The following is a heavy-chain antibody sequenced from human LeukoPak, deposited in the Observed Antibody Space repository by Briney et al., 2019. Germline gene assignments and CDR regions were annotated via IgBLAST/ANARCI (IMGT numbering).Heavy chain of an antibody. V-gene: IGHV4-39*07. Sequence: SETLSLTCTVSGGSISSSSYYWGWIRQPPGKGLEWIGSIYYSGSTYYNPSLKSRVTISVDTSKNQFSLKLSSVTAADTAVYYCTRGDSRGYYLFDYWGQGTLVTVSS. CDR1: GGSISSSSYY. CDR2: IYYSGST. D-gene: IGHD3-22*01. CDR3: TRGDSRGYYLFDY. J-gene: IGHJ4*02.